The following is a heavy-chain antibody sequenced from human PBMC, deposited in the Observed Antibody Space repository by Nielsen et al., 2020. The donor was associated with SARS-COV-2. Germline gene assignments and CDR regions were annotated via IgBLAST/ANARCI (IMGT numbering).Heavy chain of an antibody. CDR2: IVPFLGMT. CDR3: ARDRVGARFDY. Sequence: SVKVSCKASGGTFNTHAISWVRQGPGQGLEWMGRIVPFLGMTDYAQKFQGRVTITADKSTSTAYLELSSLRSEDTAIYYCARDRVGARFDYWGQGTLVTVSS. J-gene: IGHJ4*02. CDR1: GGTFNTHA. D-gene: IGHD1-26*01. V-gene: IGHV1-69*04.